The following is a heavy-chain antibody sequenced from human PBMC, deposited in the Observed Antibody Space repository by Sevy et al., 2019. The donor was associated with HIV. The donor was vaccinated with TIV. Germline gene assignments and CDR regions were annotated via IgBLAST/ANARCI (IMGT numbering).Heavy chain of an antibody. Sequence: GGSLRLSCAVSGFTFNTYTMNWVRQAPGKGLEWVSSISSSSRYINYADSVKGRFTISRDNAKNSVYLQMNSLRAEDTALHYCAREIYCSSTSCPSDNWGQGTLVTVSS. D-gene: IGHD2-2*01. V-gene: IGHV3-21*01. CDR1: GFTFNTYT. CDR2: ISSSSRYI. CDR3: AREIYCSSTSCPSDN. J-gene: IGHJ4*02.